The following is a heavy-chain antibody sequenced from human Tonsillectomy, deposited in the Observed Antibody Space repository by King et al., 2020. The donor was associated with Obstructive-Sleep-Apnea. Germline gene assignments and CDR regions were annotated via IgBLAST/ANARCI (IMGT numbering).Heavy chain of an antibody. CDR1: GFTFSAYG. V-gene: IGHV3-33*01. D-gene: IGHD3-16*01. Sequence: VQLVESGGGVVQPGRSLRLSCAASGFTFSAYGMHWVRQAPGKVLECVAVIWYDGTQKYYSDSMKGRVTISRDNSKNTLYLQMNSLRPEDTAVYYCARDMQPATGDALDVWGQGATVTVSS. CDR2: IWYDGTQK. J-gene: IGHJ6*02. CDR3: ARDMQPATGDALDV.